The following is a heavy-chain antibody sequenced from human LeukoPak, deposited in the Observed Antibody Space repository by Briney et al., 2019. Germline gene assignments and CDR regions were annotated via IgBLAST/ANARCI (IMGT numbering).Heavy chain of an antibody. J-gene: IGHJ3*02. CDR2: IYYSGST. Sequence: SETLSLTCTVSGGSISSSSYYWGWIHQPPGKGLEWIGSIYYSGSTYYNPSLKSRVTISVDTSKNQFSLKLSSVTAADTAVYYCARQFPYYDILTGYYHALDAFVIWGQGTMVTVSS. CDR3: ARQFPYYDILTGYYHALDAFVI. CDR1: GGSISSSSYY. V-gene: IGHV4-39*01. D-gene: IGHD3-9*01.